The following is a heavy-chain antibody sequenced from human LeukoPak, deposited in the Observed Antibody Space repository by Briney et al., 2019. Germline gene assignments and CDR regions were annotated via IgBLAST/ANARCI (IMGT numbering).Heavy chain of an antibody. V-gene: IGHV1-69*06. J-gene: IGHJ4*02. CDR2: IIPIFGTA. D-gene: IGHD5-18*01. CDR1: GYTFTSYD. CDR3: ASRGGYSYGYYFDY. Sequence: ASVKVSCKASGYTFTSYDISWVRQAPGQGLEWMGGIIPIFGTANYAQKFQGRVTITADKSTSTAYMELSSLRSEDTAVYYCASRGGYSYGYYFDYWGQGTLVTVSS.